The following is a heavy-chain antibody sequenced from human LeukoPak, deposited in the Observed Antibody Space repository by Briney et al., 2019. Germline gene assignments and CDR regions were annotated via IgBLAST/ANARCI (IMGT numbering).Heavy chain of an antibody. CDR1: GGTFTSYA. J-gene: IGHJ4*02. V-gene: IGHV1-69*13. Sequence: SVKVSCKASGGTFTSYAISWVRQAPGQGLEWMGGIIPIFGTANYAQKFQGRVTIIADESTSTAYMELSSLRSEDTAVYYCATDYDYVWGSYRYTRYWGQGTLVTVSS. CDR2: IIPIFGTA. D-gene: IGHD3-16*02. CDR3: ATDYDYVWGSYRYTRY.